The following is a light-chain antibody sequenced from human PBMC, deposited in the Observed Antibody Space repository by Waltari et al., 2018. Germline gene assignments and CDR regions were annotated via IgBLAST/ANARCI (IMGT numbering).Light chain of an antibody. J-gene: IGLJ2*01. CDR2: EVS. Sequence: QSALTQPASVSGSPGQSITISCTVPRRDVGRYNLVSWYQQHPGKAPKILIYEVSKRPSGVSNRFSGSKSGNTASLTISGLQAEDEADYYCCSYAGSATLVFGGGTKLTVL. CDR3: CSYAGSATLV. V-gene: IGLV2-23*02. CDR1: RRDVGRYNL.